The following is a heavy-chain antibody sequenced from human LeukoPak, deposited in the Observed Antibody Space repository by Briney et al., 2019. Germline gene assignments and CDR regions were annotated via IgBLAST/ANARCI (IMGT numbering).Heavy chain of an antibody. CDR1: GGSFSGYY. J-gene: IGHJ4*02. CDR3: ARGDYYDSSGSSYYFDY. Sequence: SETLSLTCAVYGGSFSGYYWSWIRQPPGKGLEWIGEINHSGSNNYNPSLKSRVTISVDTSKNQFSLKLSSVTAADTAVYYCARGDYYDSSGSSYYFDYWGQGTLVTVSS. V-gene: IGHV4-34*01. CDR2: INHSGSN. D-gene: IGHD3-22*01.